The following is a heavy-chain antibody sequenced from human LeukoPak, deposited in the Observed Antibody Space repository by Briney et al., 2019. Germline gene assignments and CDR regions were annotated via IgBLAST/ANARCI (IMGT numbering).Heavy chain of an antibody. V-gene: IGHV4-39*07. CDR2: IYYSGSI. Sequence: SETLSLTCTVSGGSISSSSYYWGWLRQPPGTGLEWIGSIYYSGSIYYNPSLKSRVTISVDTSKNQFSLKLSSVTAADTAVYYCARSGSGSLRYYFDYWGQGTLVTVSS. CDR1: GGSISSSSYY. D-gene: IGHD3-3*01. J-gene: IGHJ4*02. CDR3: ARSGSGSLRYYFDY.